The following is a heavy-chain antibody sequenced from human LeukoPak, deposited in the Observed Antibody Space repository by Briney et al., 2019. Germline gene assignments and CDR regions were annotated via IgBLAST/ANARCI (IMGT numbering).Heavy chain of an antibody. CDR1: GYTFTSYG. J-gene: IGHJ5*02. V-gene: IGHV1-18*01. D-gene: IGHD3-16*02. CDR2: ISAYNGNT. Sequence: ASVTVSCKASGYTFTSYGISWVRQAPGQGLEWMGWISAYNGNTNYAQKLQGRVTMTTDTSTSTAYMELRSLRSDDTAVYYCARDGGTYYDYVWGSYRPDNWFDPWGQGTLVTVSS. CDR3: ARDGGTYYDYVWGSYRPDNWFDP.